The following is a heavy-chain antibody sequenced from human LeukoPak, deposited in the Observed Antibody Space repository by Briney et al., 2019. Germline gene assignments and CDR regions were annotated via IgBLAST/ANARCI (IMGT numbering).Heavy chain of an antibody. CDR1: GFTFSTFA. CDR2: ISSSSSYI. J-gene: IGHJ6*03. V-gene: IGHV3-21*01. CDR3: SSSSSYYYYYMDV. Sequence: GGSLRLSCAASGFTFSTFAMIWVRQAPGKGLEWVSSISSSSSYIYYADSVKGRFTISRDNAKNSLYLQMNSLRAEDTAVYYCSSSSSYYYYYMDVWGKGTTVTVSS. D-gene: IGHD6-6*01.